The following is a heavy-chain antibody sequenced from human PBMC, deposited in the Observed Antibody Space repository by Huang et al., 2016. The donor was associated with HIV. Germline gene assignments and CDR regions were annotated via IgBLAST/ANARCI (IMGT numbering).Heavy chain of an antibody. D-gene: IGHD3-3*01. J-gene: IGHJ5*02. CDR1: GYTFTKYG. Sequence: QAQLLLSGPEVKRPGASVKVSCKASGYTFTKYGVNWVRQAPGQGLEGMGWIRAYNGNTNYAQKFQGRVTLTTDTSTTTAYMELKNLSPDDTAVYFCARDEWYPLQNWFDVWGQGSLLTVSP. CDR2: IRAYNGNT. CDR3: ARDEWYPLQNWFDV. V-gene: IGHV1-18*01.